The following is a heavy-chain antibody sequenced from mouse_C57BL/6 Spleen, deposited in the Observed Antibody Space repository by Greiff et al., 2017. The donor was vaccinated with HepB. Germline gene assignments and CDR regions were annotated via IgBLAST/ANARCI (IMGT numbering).Heavy chain of an antibody. Sequence: QVHVKQSGAELARPGASVKMSCKASGYTFTSYTMHWVKQRPGQGLEWIGYINPSSGYTKYNQKFKDKATLTADKSSSTAYMQLSSLTSEDSAVYYCARSGPSYYAMDYWGQGTSVTVSS. CDR2: INPSSGYT. V-gene: IGHV1-4*01. J-gene: IGHJ4*01. CDR3: ARSGPSYYAMDY. D-gene: IGHD3-1*01. CDR1: GYTFTSYT.